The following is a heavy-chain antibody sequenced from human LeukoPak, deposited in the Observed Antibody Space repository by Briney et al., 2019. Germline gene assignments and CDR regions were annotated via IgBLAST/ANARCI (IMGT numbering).Heavy chain of an antibody. J-gene: IGHJ5*02. D-gene: IGHD5-18*01. CDR1: GGSISSGGYY. CDR2: IYYSGST. V-gene: IGHV4-31*03. Sequence: PSETLSLTCTVSGGSISSGGYYWSWIRQHPGKGLGWIGYIYYSGSTYYNPSLKSRVTISVDTSKNQFSLKLSSVTAADTAVYYCARATGGYSYRSWFDPWGQGTLVTVSS. CDR3: ARATGGYSYRSWFDP.